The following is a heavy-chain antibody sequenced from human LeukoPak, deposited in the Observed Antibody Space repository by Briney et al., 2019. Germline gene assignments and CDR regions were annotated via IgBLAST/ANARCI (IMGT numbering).Heavy chain of an antibody. Sequence: GGSLGLCCAASGFTVSSNYMSWVRQAPGKGLEWVSVIYSGGSTYYADSVKGRFTISSDNSKNTLYLQMNSLRGEDTAVYYCARVGTGGWSYFQHWGQGTLVTVSS. J-gene: IGHJ1*01. D-gene: IGHD6-19*01. CDR2: IYSGGST. V-gene: IGHV3-53*01. CDR1: GFTVSSNY. CDR3: ARVGTGGWSYFQH.